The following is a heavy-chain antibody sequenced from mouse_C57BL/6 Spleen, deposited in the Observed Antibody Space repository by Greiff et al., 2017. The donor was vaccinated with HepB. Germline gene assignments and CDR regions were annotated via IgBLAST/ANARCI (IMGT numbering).Heavy chain of an antibody. CDR3: AREGGGTKFAY. CDR2: ISDGGSYT. CDR1: GFTFSSYA. Sequence: EVQLVESGGGLVKPGGSLKLSCAASGFTFSSYAMSWVRQTPEKRLEWVATISDGGSYTYYPDNVKGRFTISRDNAKNNLYLQMSQLKSEDTAMYYCAREGGGTKFAYWGQGTLVTVSA. J-gene: IGHJ3*01. D-gene: IGHD4-1*01. V-gene: IGHV5-4*01.